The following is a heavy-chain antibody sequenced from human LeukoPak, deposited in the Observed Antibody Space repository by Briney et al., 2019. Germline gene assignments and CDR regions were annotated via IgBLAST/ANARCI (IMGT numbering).Heavy chain of an antibody. J-gene: IGHJ3*02. V-gene: IGHV4-34*01. Sequence: SETLSLTCSVYGGSFSGYYWTWIRQPPGKGLEWIGEINHSGTTNYNPSLQSRVTISVDTSKNQFSLKLSSVTAADTAVYYCARHSGGWIFDIWGQGKMVTVSS. CDR2: INHSGTT. CDR3: ARHSGGWIFDI. D-gene: IGHD6-19*01. CDR1: GGSFSGYY.